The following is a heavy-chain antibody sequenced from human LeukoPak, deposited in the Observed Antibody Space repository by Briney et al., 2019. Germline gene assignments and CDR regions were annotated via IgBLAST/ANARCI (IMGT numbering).Heavy chain of an antibody. D-gene: IGHD4-17*01. CDR2: INPNSGGT. Sequence: ASVKVSCKASGYTFTGYYMHWVRQAPGQGLEWMGWINPNSGGTNYAQKFQGRVTMIRDTSISTAYMELSRLRSDDTAVYYCARTRGVTTVTTGKHYYYYYGMDVWGQGTTVTVSS. J-gene: IGHJ6*02. V-gene: IGHV1-2*02. CDR1: GYTFTGYY. CDR3: ARTRGVTTVTTGKHYYYYYGMDV.